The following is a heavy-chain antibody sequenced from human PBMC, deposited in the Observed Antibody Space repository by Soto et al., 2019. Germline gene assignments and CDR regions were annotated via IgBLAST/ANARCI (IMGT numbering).Heavy chain of an antibody. Sequence: ELQLVESGGGLVQPGGSLRLSCAASGFSVSINYVNWVRQAPGKGLEWVSVIYSGGTTHYADSVKGRFTISRDTSKNKLYLQMNRLRVQNMAVYYCAGDSTAGDSVDAFDVWGKGTMVTVPS. J-gene: IGHJ3*01. D-gene: IGHD4-17*01. V-gene: IGHV3-66*01. CDR1: GFSVSINY. CDR3: AGDSTAGDSVDAFDV. CDR2: IYSGGTT.